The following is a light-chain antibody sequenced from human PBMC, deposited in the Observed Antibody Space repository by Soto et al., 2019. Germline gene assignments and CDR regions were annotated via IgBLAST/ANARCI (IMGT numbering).Light chain of an antibody. J-gene: IGKJ1*01. CDR1: QTVNSD. V-gene: IGKV3-15*01. CDR2: GAY. Sequence: DIVLTQSPVTLSASPGDSATLSCRASQTVNSDLAWYQQKPGQAPRLLIYGAYIRAVVIPARFSGSGSGADFTLTIRSLQSEDFALYFCQQYNYWPRTFGQGTKVDIK. CDR3: QQYNYWPRT.